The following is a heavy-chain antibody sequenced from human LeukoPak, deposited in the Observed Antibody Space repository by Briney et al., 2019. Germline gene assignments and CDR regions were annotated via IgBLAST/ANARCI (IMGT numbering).Heavy chain of an antibody. CDR2: INPNNGGT. D-gene: IGHD3-10*01. CDR1: GYTFTDYY. Sequence: ASVKVSCKASGYTFTDYYMHWVRQAPGQGLEWLGWINPNNGGTNYAQKFQSRVTMTRDTSISTAYMELSSLRSDDTAVYYCARDRGGGSGTYYILYWGLGSLVTVSS. V-gene: IGHV1-2*02. CDR3: ARDRGGGSGTYYILY. J-gene: IGHJ4*02.